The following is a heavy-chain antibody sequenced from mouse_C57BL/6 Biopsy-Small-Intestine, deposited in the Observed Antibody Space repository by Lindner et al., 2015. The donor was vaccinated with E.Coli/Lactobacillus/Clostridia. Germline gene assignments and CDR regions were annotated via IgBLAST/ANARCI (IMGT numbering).Heavy chain of an antibody. CDR2: SSGDSSII. CDR1: GFTFSDYG. V-gene: IGHV5-17*01. CDR3: TRRMDY. J-gene: IGHJ4*01. Sequence: VQLQESGGGLVKPGGSLKLSCAVSGFTFSDYGIHWVRQAPEKGLGWIAYSSGDSSIIHYADTVKGRFTISRDYDRNTLFLQMTGLRSEDTAIYYCTRRMDYWGQGTSVTVSS.